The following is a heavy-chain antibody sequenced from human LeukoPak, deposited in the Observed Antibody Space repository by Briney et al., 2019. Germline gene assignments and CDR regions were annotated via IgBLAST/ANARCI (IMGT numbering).Heavy chain of an antibody. V-gene: IGHV4-34*01. CDR3: ATRRGGRELGSDY. CDR1: GGSFSDYY. CDR2: INHSGST. D-gene: IGHD7-27*01. Sequence: SETLSLTCAVYGGSFSDYYWSWIRQPPGKGLEWIGEINHSGSTNYNPSLKSRVTISVDTSKNQFSLKLSSVTAADTAVYYCATRRGGRELGSDYWGQGTLVTVSS. J-gene: IGHJ4*02.